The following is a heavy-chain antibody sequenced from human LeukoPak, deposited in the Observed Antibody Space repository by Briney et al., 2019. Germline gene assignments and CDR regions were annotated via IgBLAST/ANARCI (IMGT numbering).Heavy chain of an antibody. D-gene: IGHD4-17*01. CDR2: ISSSSSYI. Sequence: GGSLRLSCAASGFTFSSYSMNWVRQAPGKGLEWVSSISSSSSYIYYADSVKGRFTIPRDNAKNSLYLQMNSLRAEDTAVYYCARARGYGDYAPDYWGQGTLVTVSS. V-gene: IGHV3-21*01. CDR1: GFTFSSYS. J-gene: IGHJ4*02. CDR3: ARARGYGDYAPDY.